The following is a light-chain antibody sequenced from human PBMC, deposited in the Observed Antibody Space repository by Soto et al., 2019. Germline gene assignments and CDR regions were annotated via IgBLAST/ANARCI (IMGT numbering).Light chain of an antibody. Sequence: QSVLTQPPPVSAAPGQKVTISCSGSSSNIGNNFVSWYQQLPKTAPKLLIFDNNKRPSGIPDRFSGSKSGTSATLGITGLQTGDEADYYCGTWDTSLNAYVFGSGTKLTVL. CDR3: GTWDTSLNAYV. CDR1: SSNIGNNF. J-gene: IGLJ1*01. V-gene: IGLV1-51*01. CDR2: DNN.